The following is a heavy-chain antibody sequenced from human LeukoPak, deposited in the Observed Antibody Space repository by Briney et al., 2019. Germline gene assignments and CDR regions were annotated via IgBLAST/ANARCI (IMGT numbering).Heavy chain of an antibody. Sequence: GGSLRLSCAASGFTFSNYGMHWVRQAPGKGLEWVTVIWSDGITKYYADSAKGRFTISRDNSRNVLYLQMNSLRAEDRAVYYCARQFYLRRNWNYAFDSWGQGTLVTVSS. CDR1: GFTFSNYG. V-gene: IGHV3-33*01. J-gene: IGHJ4*02. CDR3: ARQFYLRRNWNYAFDS. CDR2: IWSDGITK. D-gene: IGHD1-7*01.